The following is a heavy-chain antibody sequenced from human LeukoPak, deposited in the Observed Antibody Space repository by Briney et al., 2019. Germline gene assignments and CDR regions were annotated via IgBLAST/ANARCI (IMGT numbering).Heavy chain of an antibody. J-gene: IGHJ4*02. CDR3: AKMIVAAGTDY. CDR2: IYSGGST. D-gene: IGHD6-13*01. CDR1: GFTVSSNY. Sequence: GGSLRLSCAASGFTVSSNYMSWVRQAPGKGLAWVSVIYSGGSTSYADSVKGRFTISRDNSKNTLYLQMNSLRVEDTAVYYCAKMIVAAGTDYWGQGTLVTVSS. V-gene: IGHV3-66*01.